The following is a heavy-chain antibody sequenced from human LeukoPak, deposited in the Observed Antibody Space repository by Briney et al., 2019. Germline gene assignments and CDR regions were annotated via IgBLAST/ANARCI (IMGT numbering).Heavy chain of an antibody. Sequence: GGSLRLSCVVSGFTLPYGMSWVRQAPGKGLEWVSYVSATGYTTSYADSVKGRFTISRDNAKNTVFLQMDSLRADDTAVYYCARRNLVLRYFDWLFDYWGQGTLVTVSS. CDR2: VSATGYTT. V-gene: IGHV3-23*01. CDR3: ARRNLVLRYFDWLFDY. CDR1: GFTLPYG. J-gene: IGHJ4*02. D-gene: IGHD3-9*01.